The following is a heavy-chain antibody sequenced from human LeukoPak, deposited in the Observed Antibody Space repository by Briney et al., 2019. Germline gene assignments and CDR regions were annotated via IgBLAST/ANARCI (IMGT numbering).Heavy chain of an antibody. V-gene: IGHV4-39*01. CDR2: IYYSGST. CDR1: GGSISGRSYY. Sequence: SETLSLTCTVSGGSISGRSYYWGWIRQPPGKGLEWIGSIYYSGSTYCNPSLKSRVTISADTSKNQFSLKLSSVTAADTAVYYCARPHSGGNFLGYDYWGQGTLVTVSS. J-gene: IGHJ4*02. CDR3: ARPHSGGNFLGYDY. D-gene: IGHD4-23*01.